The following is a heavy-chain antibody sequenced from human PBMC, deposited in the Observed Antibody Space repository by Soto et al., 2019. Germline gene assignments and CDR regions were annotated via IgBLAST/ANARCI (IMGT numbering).Heavy chain of an antibody. D-gene: IGHD5-18*01. CDR2: IYYSGST. V-gene: IGHV4-39*01. J-gene: IGHJ4*02. Sequence: QLLESGPGLVKPSETLSLTCTVSGGSISSSSYYWGWIRQPPGKGLEWIGSIYYSGSTYYNPSLKSRVTISVDTSKNQFSLKLSSVTAADTAVYYCARSGYSYGYGFDYWGQGTLVTVSS. CDR1: GGSISSSSYY. CDR3: ARSGYSYGYGFDY.